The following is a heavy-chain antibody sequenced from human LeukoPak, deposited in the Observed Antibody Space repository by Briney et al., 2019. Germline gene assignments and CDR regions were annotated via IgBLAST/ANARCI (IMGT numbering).Heavy chain of an antibody. V-gene: IGHV1-46*01. J-gene: IGHJ4*02. CDR3: AREMITMVRGSNWYFDY. CDR2: INPSGGST. Sequence: GASVKVSCKASGYTFTSYYMHWVRQAPGQGLEWMGIINPSGGSTSYAQKFQGRVTMTRDTSTSTVYMELSSLRSEDTAVYYCAREMITMVRGSNWYFDYWGQGTLVTVSS. D-gene: IGHD3-10*01. CDR1: GYTFTSYY.